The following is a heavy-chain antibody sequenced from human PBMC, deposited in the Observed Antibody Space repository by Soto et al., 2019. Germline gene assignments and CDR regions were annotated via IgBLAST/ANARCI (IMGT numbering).Heavy chain of an antibody. V-gene: IGHV3-7*01. Sequence: GGSLRLSCAASGFTFSSYWMSWVRQAPGKGLEWVANIKQDGSEKYYVDSVKGRFTISRDNAKNSLYLQMNSLRAEDTAVYYCARDGIMITFGGVIVSRGKNAFDIWGQGTMVTVSS. J-gene: IGHJ3*02. CDR3: ARDGIMITFGGVIVSRGKNAFDI. CDR2: IKQDGSEK. CDR1: GFTFSSYW. D-gene: IGHD3-16*02.